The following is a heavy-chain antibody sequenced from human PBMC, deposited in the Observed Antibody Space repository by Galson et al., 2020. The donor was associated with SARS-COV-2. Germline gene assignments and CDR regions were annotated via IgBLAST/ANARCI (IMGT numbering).Heavy chain of an antibody. CDR2: ISAYNGKT. CDR1: GYTFTTYG. CDR3: VRDQDVLQIAADY. V-gene: IGHV1-18*01. D-gene: IGHD2-15*01. Sequence: ASVKVSCTASGYTFTTYGITWVRQAPGQGLDWIGWISAYNGKTNYAQKFQGRVTMATDTSTNTAYMELRGLRSDDTAIYYCVRDQDVLQIAADYWGRGTLVTVSS. J-gene: IGHJ4*01.